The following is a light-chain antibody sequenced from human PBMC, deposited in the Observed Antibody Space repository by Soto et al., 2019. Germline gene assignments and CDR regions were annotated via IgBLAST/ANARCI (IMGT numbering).Light chain of an antibody. CDR1: QTISNW. Sequence: IQMTQSPSTLSASVGDRVTITCRASQTISNWLAWYQQKPGQAPKLLIYKASTLESGVPSRFSGSGSGTEFTLTISSLQPEDFATYCCQQYNSYRTFGQGTKV. J-gene: IGKJ1*01. CDR3: QQYNSYRT. V-gene: IGKV1-5*03. CDR2: KAS.